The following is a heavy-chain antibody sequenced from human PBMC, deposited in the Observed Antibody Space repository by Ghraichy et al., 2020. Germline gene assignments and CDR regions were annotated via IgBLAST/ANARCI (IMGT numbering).Heavy chain of an antibody. CDR2: INHSGST. CDR1: GGSFSGYY. D-gene: IGHD3-3*01. V-gene: IGHV4-34*01. Sequence: GSLRLSCAVYGGSFSGYYWSWIRQPPGKGLEWIGEINHSGSTNYNPSLKSRVTISVDTSKNQFSLKLSSVTAADTAVYYCARGRRITNFGAKYYFDYWGQGTLVTVSS. CDR3: ARGRRITNFGAKYYFDY. J-gene: IGHJ4*02.